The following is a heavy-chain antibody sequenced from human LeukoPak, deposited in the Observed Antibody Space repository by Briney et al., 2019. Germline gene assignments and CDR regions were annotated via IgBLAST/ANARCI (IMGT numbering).Heavy chain of an antibody. Sequence: SETLSLTCAVYGGSFSGYYWSWIRQPPGKGLEWIGEINHSGGTNYNPSLKSRVTISVDTSKNQFSLKLSSVTAADTAVYYCARGLTIFGVDYYYYGMDVWGQGTTVTVSS. J-gene: IGHJ6*02. CDR1: GGSFSGYY. V-gene: IGHV4-34*01. CDR2: INHSGGT. D-gene: IGHD3-3*01. CDR3: ARGLTIFGVDYYYYGMDV.